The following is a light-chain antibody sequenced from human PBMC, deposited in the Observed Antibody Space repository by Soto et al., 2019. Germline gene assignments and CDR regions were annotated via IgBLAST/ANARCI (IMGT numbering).Light chain of an antibody. CDR2: STS. J-gene: IGLJ3*02. CDR1: PGAVNSGYY. Sequence: QTVVTQEPSLTVSPGGPVTLTCASNPGAVNSGYYPNWVQQKPGQPPRALIYSTSNKHSWTPARFSGSLLGGKAALTLSGVQPEDEAEYYCLLYDGSGQQVFGGGTKLTVL. V-gene: IGLV7-43*01. CDR3: LLYDGSGQQV.